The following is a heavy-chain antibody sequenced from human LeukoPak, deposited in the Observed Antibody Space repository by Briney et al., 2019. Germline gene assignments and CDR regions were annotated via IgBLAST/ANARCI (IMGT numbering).Heavy chain of an antibody. Sequence: GGSLRLSCAASGFTFSSYSMNWVRQAPGKGLEWVSSISSSSSYIYYADSVKGRFTISRDNAKNSLYLQMNSLRAEDTAVYYCARALPLGYCSSTSCSDYYYYYGMDVWGQGTTVTVSS. CDR2: ISSSSSYI. J-gene: IGHJ6*02. D-gene: IGHD2-2*01. V-gene: IGHV3-21*01. CDR1: GFTFSSYS. CDR3: ARALPLGYCSSTSCSDYYYYYGMDV.